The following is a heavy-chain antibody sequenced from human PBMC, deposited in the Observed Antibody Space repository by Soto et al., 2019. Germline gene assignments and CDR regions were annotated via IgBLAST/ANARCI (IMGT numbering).Heavy chain of an antibody. Sequence: GGSLRLSCAASGFTFSSYWMHWVRQAPGKGLVWVSRINSDGSSTSYADSVKGRFTISRDNAKNTLYLQMNSLRAEDTAVYYCARDGEQWLEPVTVYYFDYWGQGTLVTVSS. J-gene: IGHJ4*02. V-gene: IGHV3-74*01. CDR2: INSDGSST. CDR3: ARDGEQWLEPVTVYYFDY. CDR1: GFTFSSYW. D-gene: IGHD6-19*01.